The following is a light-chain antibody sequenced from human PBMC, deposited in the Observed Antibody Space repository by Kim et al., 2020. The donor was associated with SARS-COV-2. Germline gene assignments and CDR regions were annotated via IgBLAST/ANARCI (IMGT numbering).Light chain of an antibody. CDR1: QSVNTNY. CDR2: GPS. CDR3: QYYET. J-gene: IGKJ5*01. Sequence: TLCCAPGERATLSCRASQSVNTNYVAWYQQKPGRAPRLLIFGPSGRATGIPDRFSGSVSGTDFTLTISRLEPEDFAVYYCQYYETFGQGTRLEIK. V-gene: IGKV3-20*01.